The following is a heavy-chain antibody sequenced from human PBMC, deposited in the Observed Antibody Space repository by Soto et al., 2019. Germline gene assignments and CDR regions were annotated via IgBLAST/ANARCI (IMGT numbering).Heavy chain of an antibody. V-gene: IGHV4-59*01. CDR2: IYYSGST. CDR1: GGSISSYY. CDR3: ARGTYGDNTYNWFDP. J-gene: IGHJ5*02. Sequence: QVQLQESGPGLVKPSETLSLTCTVSGGSISSYYWSWIRQPPGKGLEWIGYIYYSGSTNYNPSLKSRVTISVDTSKNQFSLKLSSVTAADTAVYYCARGTYGDNTYNWFDPWGQGTLVTVSS. D-gene: IGHD4-17*01.